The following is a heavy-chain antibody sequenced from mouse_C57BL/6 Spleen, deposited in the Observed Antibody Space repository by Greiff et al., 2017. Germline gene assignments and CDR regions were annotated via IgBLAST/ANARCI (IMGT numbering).Heavy chain of an antibody. CDR2: ISSGGDYI. Sequence: EVKLVESGEGLVKPGGSLKLSCAASGFTFSSYAMSWVRQTPEKRLEWVAYISSGGDYIYYADTVKGRFTISRDNARNTLYLQMSSLKSEDTALYYCTKDGYNYAMTTGVKEPQSPSPQ. V-gene: IGHV5-9-1*02. D-gene: IGHD2-3*01. J-gene: IGHJ4*01. CDR3: TKDGYNYAMTT. CDR1: GFTFSSYA.